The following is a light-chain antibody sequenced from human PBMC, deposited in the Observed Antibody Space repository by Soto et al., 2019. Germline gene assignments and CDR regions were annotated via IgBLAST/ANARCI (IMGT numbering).Light chain of an antibody. Sequence: DIQMTQSPSSLSASVGDRVTITCRASQSISSYLNWYQQKPGKAPKPLIYAASSLQSGVPARFSGSGSGTDFTLTISSLQPEDFATCYCQQSYSTPRTFGQGTKLEIK. CDR1: QSISSY. CDR2: AAS. J-gene: IGKJ2*01. CDR3: QQSYSTPRT. V-gene: IGKV1-39*01.